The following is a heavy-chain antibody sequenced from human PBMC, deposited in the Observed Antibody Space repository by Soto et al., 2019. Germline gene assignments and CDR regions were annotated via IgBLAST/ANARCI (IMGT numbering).Heavy chain of an antibody. CDR3: VRLVGNSLLAS. V-gene: IGHV6-1*01. Sequence: SQTLTLIGAISGGSGANNSATSEWIRQSPSRGLEWLGRTYYRSRWFNDYAESVRGRITINPDTSNNQLSLQLNSVTPDDTAVYYCVRLVGNSLLASRGQGTPVTVSS. CDR2: TYYRSRWFN. D-gene: IGHD2-2*01. J-gene: IGHJ5*01. CDR1: GGSGANNSAT.